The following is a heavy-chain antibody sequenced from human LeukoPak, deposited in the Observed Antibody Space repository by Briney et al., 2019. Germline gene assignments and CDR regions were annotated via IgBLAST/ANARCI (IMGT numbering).Heavy chain of an antibody. CDR2: IYSSGST. CDR1: GGSISSYY. V-gene: IGHV4-59*08. J-gene: IGHJ4*02. Sequence: SETLSLTCTVSGGSISSYYWSWLRQPPGKGLEWIGYIYSSGSTNYNPSLKSRVTISVDTSKNQFSLKLNSVTAADTAVYYCARHAYYYDSSGYLPYYFDYWGQGTLVTVSS. CDR3: ARHAYYYDSSGYLPYYFDY. D-gene: IGHD3-22*01.